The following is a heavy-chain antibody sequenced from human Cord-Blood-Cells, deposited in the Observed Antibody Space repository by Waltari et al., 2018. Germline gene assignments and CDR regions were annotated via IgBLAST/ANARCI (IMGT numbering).Heavy chain of an antibody. Sequence: QVQLVQSGAEVKKPGSSVKVSCKASGGTFSSYAISWVRQAPGQGLEWMGRIIPILGIANYAQKFQGRVTITADKSTSTAYMELSSLRSEDTAVYYCARPSPRAASYGDPVYYYYYMDVWGKGTTVTVSS. V-gene: IGHV1-69*09. CDR2: IIPILGIA. D-gene: IGHD4-17*01. CDR3: ARPSPRAASYGDPVYYYYYMDV. J-gene: IGHJ6*03. CDR1: GGTFSSYA.